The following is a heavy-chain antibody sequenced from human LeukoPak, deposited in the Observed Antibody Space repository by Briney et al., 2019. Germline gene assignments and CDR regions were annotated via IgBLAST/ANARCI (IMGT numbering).Heavy chain of an antibody. D-gene: IGHD3-22*01. CDR1: GFTFTSYG. Sequence: PGGSLRLSCAASGFTFTSYGMHWVRQAPGKGLEWVAVISYDGSDKLYADSLKGRFTISRDNSKNTLYLQMNSLRAEDTAVYYCAKVNYYDSSGYLDYWGQGTQVTVSS. V-gene: IGHV3-30*18. CDR2: ISYDGSDK. J-gene: IGHJ4*02. CDR3: AKVNYYDSSGYLDY.